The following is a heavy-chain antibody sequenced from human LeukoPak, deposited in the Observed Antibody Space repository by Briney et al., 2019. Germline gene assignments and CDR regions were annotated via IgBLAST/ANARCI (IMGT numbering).Heavy chain of an antibody. D-gene: IGHD1-26*01. CDR2: ISSSSSTI. J-gene: IGHJ4*02. CDR1: GFTFSSYS. V-gene: IGHV3-48*01. CDR3: ARGGKSRFAY. Sequence: PGGSLRLSCAASGFTFSSYSMNWVRQAPGKGLEWVSYISSSSSTIYYADSVKGRFTISRDNAKNSLYLQMNSLRGEDTAMYYCARGGKSRFAYWGQGTLVTVSS.